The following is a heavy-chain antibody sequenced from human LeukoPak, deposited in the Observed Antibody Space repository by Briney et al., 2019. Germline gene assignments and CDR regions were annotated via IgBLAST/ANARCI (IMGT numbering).Heavy chain of an antibody. J-gene: IGHJ3*02. CDR3: ARVFGAWNYKGGFDI. Sequence: HPGTSLRLSCTASGYTFSNFAMHWVRQAPGKGLEWVALIWYDGSNTYYAGSARGRFTISRDNSKNTLWLQMNSLRAEDTALYYCARVFGAWNYKGGFDIWGPGTMVTVSS. V-gene: IGHV3-33*01. D-gene: IGHD3-10*01. CDR2: IWYDGSNT. CDR1: GYTFSNFA.